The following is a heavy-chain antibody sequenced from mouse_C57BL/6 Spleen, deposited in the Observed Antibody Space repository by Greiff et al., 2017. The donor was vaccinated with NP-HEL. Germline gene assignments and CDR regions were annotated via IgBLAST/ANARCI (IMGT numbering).Heavy chain of an antibody. Sequence: EVQLVESGPGLVKPSQSLSLTCSVTGYSITSGYYWNWIRQFPGNQLEWMGYISYDGSNNYNPSLKNRISITRDTSKNQFFLKLNSVTTEDTATYYCARDRGDAYYFDYWGQGTTLTVSS. J-gene: IGHJ2*01. CDR2: ISYDGSN. CDR1: GYSITSGYY. V-gene: IGHV3-6*01. D-gene: IGHD3-3*01. CDR3: ARDRGDAYYFDY.